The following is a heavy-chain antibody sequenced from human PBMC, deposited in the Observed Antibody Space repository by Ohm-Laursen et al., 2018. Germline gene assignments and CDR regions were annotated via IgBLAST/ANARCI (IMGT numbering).Heavy chain of an antibody. D-gene: IGHD1-26*01. J-gene: IGHJ3*02. CDR2: ISWNSGSI. Sequence: SLRLSCAAPGFIFDDYAMHWVRQAPGKGLEWVSGISWNSGSIGYADSVKGRFTISRDNAKNSLYLQMNSLRAEDTALYYCAKDRVGATRGAFDIWGQGTMVTVSS. CDR3: AKDRVGATRGAFDI. V-gene: IGHV3-9*01. CDR1: GFIFDDYA.